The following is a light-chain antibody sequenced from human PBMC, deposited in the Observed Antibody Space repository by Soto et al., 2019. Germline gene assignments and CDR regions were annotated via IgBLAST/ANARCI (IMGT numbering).Light chain of an antibody. J-gene: IGKJ4*01. CDR2: DAS. Sequence: VLIQSPATLSLSPGERATLSCRASQTVSRYLAWFQQTPGQPPRLLIYDASNRATGIPARFSGSGSGTDYTLTIISLEPEDFAVYYCQQRSTWPLLTFGGGTKVEI. CDR1: QTVSRY. V-gene: IGKV3-11*01. CDR3: QQRSTWPLLT.